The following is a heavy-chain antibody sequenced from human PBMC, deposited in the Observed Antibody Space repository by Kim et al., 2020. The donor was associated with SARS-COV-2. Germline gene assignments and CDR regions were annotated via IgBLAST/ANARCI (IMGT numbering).Heavy chain of an antibody. CDR3: ARGGYCSSTSCYFCYYAPGV. CDR2: IGGASNYI. CDR1: GFDFGTHS. J-gene: IGHJ6*02. D-gene: IGHD2-2*01. Sequence: GGSLRLSCAASGFDFGTHSMNWVRQAPGKGLEWVSSIGGASNYIYYADSVKGRFTISRDNAKNSLYLQMKSRRAEDTAVYYCARGGYCSSTSCYFCYYAPGVWGQGTTVTVSS. V-gene: IGHV3-21*01.